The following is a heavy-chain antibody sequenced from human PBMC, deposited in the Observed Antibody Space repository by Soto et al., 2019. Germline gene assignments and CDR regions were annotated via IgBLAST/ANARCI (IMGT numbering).Heavy chain of an antibody. Sequence: GESLKISCAASGFTFNSNAMSWVRQVPGKGLEWVSAMTGTGGTTYYADSVKGRFTISRDNSKNTLFLQMDSLRAEDTAIYYCAKDLPQGTTWYRGLDPWGQGTLVTVSS. CDR3: AKDLPQGTTWYRGLDP. V-gene: IGHV3-23*01. CDR2: MTGTGGTT. J-gene: IGHJ5*02. CDR1: GFTFNSNA. D-gene: IGHD2-15*01.